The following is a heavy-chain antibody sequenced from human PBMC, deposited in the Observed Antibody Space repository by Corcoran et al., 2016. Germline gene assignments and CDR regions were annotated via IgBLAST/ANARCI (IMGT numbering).Heavy chain of an antibody. Sequence: QVQLVESGGGLVKPGGSLRLSCSASGLTFNDYYMSWIRQAPGEGLEWVSYISSSGSTIYYADSVKGRFTISRDNAKNSLYLQLNSLIAEDTAVYCGARDGYSYYYFDYWGQGTLVTVSS. D-gene: IGHD5-18*01. V-gene: IGHV3-11*01. CDR3: ARDGYSYYYFDY. CDR1: GLTFNDYY. CDR2: ISSSGSTI. J-gene: IGHJ4*02.